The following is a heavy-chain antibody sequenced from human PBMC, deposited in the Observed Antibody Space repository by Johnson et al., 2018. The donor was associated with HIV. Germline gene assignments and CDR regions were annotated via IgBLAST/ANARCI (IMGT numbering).Heavy chain of an antibody. D-gene: IGHD3-10*01. J-gene: IGHJ3*02. CDR3: VNWAYYYGSGYAFDI. Sequence: VQLVESGVGLVKPGGSLRLSCAASGFTFSTYAMHWVRQAPGKGLEWVAVISYDGNNTYNADSVKGRFTISRDNHRNTLYLQMNSLRAEDTAVYYCVNWAYYYGSGYAFDIWGQGTMVTVSS. CDR1: GFTFSTYA. CDR2: ISYDGNNT. V-gene: IGHV3-30-3*01.